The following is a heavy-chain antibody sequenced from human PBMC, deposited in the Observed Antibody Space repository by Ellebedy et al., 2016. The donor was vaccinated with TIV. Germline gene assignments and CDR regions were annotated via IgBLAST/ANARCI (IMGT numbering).Heavy chain of an antibody. D-gene: IGHD6-19*01. V-gene: IGHV3-23*01. CDR1: GFTFSSHG. CDR2: ITGGGDTT. Sequence: GESLKISCAASGFTFSSHGMPWVRQAPGQGLEWLSGITGGGDTTYYADSVKGRFTISRDNSKNTLFLQLSSLRAEDPAIFYCVRVMWPVPGPVDPFDYWGQGTPVTVSS. J-gene: IGHJ4*02. CDR3: VRVMWPVPGPVDPFDY.